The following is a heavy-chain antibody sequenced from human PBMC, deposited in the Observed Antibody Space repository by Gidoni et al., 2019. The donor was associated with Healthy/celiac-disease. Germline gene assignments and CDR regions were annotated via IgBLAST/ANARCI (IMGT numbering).Heavy chain of an antibody. CDR3: AREDSSGWHNWFDP. Sequence: QVQLVESGGGVVQPGRSLRLSCAASGFTFSSYAMHLVRQAPGKGLGWVAVISYDGSNKYYADSVKGRFTISRDNSKNTLYLQMNSLRAEDTAVYYCAREDSSGWHNWFDPWGQGTLVTVSS. J-gene: IGHJ5*02. CDR2: ISYDGSNK. D-gene: IGHD6-19*01. V-gene: IGHV3-30*04. CDR1: GFTFSSYA.